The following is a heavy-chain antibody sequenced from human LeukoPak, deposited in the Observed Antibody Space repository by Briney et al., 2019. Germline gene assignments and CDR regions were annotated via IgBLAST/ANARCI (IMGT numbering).Heavy chain of an antibody. V-gene: IGHV3-7*01. CDR2: IKQDGSEK. CDR3: ARVAFWSGYYTYYYYYYMDV. J-gene: IGHJ6*03. Sequence: GGSLRLSCAASGFTFSSYWMSWVRQAPGKGLEWVANIKQDGSEKYYVDSVKGRFTISRDNAKNSLYLQMNSLRAEDTAVYYCARVAFWSGYYTYYYYYYMDVWGKGTTVTVSS. CDR1: GFTFSSYW. D-gene: IGHD3-3*01.